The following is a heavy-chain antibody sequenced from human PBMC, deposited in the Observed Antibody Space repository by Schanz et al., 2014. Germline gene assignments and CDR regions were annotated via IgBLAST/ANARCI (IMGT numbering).Heavy chain of an antibody. Sequence: QVQLVQSGAELKNPGASVKVSCKASGYSFSAYYIHWMRQAPGQGLEWMGRIIPLIGIANYAQKFQGRVTITADKSTSTAYMELSSLRSEDTAVYYCARAGYCRDSGCYSLGIEYWGQGTLVTVSS. CDR2: IIPLIGIA. CDR1: GYSFSAYY. V-gene: IGHV1-69*09. J-gene: IGHJ4*02. CDR3: ARAGYCRDSGCYSLGIEY. D-gene: IGHD2-15*01.